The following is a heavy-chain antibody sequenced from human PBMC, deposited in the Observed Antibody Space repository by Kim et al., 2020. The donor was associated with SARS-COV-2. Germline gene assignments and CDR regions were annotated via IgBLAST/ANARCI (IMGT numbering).Heavy chain of an antibody. CDR1: GGSISSRTYY. CDR3: ARHLQYYDSSGNYFRPDASDI. Sequence: SETLSLTCTVSGGSISSRTYYWGWIRQPPGKGLEWIGSIYYSGSTYYNPSLKSRVTVSVETSKNQFSLKLNSVTVADTAMYYCARHLQYYDSSGNYFRPDASDIWGQGTMVTVSS. V-gene: IGHV4-39*01. D-gene: IGHD3-22*01. CDR2: IYYSGST. J-gene: IGHJ3*02.